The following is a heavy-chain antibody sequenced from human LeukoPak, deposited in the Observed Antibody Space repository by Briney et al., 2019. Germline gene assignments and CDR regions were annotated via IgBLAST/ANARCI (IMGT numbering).Heavy chain of an antibody. CDR3: VRGARVSGTASDY. V-gene: IGHV3-7*01. CDR1: GFTFTKFW. J-gene: IGHJ4*02. CDR2: IQEDGKKE. Sequence: GGSLRLSCEASGFTFTKFWMSWVRQAPGKGLEWVANIQEDGKKENYVDSVRGRFTISRDNAKNTLHLQMNSLRGEDTAVYYCVRGARVSGTASDYWGQGTLVTVSS. D-gene: IGHD3-10*01.